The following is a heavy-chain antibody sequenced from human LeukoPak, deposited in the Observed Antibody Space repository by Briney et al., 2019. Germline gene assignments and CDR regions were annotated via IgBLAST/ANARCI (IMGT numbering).Heavy chain of an antibody. CDR2: MNPNSGNT. D-gene: IGHD3-22*01. CDR3: ARGPIFGYYYDSSGPLDY. J-gene: IGHJ4*02. V-gene: IGHV1-8*03. CDR1: GYTFTSYD. Sequence: ASVKVSCKASGYTFTSYDINWVRQATGQGLEWMGWMNPNSGNTGYAQKFQGRVTITRNTSISTAYMELSSLRSGDTAVYYCARGPIFGYYYDSSGPLDYWGQGTLVTVSS.